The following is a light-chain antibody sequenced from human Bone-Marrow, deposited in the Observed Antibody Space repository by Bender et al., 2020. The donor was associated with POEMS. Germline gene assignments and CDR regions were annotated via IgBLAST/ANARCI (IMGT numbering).Light chain of an antibody. CDR2: KDS. Sequence: SYELTQPPSVSVSPGQTARITCSGDALPKRYGYWYQQKPGQAPVLLIYKDSERPSGIPERFSGSSSGATVTLTISGVQAEDEADYYCQSADSSGTYGDVVFGGGTKWTVL. V-gene: IGLV3-25*03. CDR3: QSADSSGTYGDVV. J-gene: IGLJ2*01. CDR1: ALPKRY.